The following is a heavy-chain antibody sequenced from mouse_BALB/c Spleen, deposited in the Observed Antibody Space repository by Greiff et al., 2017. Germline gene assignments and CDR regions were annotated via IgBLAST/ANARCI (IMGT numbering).Heavy chain of an antibody. CDR2: ILPGSGST. CDR1: GYTFSSYW. CDR3: ARWGSTMITTLGYYAMDY. Sequence: QVQLKQSGAELMKPGASVKISCKATGYTFSSYWIEWVKQRPGHGLEWIGEILPGSGSTNYNEKFKGKATFTADTSSNTAYMQLSSLTSEDSAVYYCARWGSTMITTLGYYAMDYWGQGTSVTVSS. D-gene: IGHD2-4*01. V-gene: IGHV1-9*01. J-gene: IGHJ4*01.